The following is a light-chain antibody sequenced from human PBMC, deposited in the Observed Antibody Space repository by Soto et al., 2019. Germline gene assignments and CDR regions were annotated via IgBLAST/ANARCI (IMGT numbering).Light chain of an antibody. Sequence: DIVMTQSPDSLAVSLGERATIHCKSSQSVLYRSNNKNYLAWYQQKPGQPPKLLIYWASTRESGVPDRFGGSGSGTDFTLTISSLQAEDVAVYYCQQYYITPLTFGGGTKVEIQ. CDR1: QSVLYRSNNKNY. CDR3: QQYYITPLT. J-gene: IGKJ4*01. V-gene: IGKV4-1*01. CDR2: WAS.